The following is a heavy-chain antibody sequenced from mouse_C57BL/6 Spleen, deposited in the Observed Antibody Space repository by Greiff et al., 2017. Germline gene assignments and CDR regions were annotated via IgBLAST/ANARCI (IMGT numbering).Heavy chain of an antibody. D-gene: IGHD1-1*01. J-gene: IGHJ1*03. Sequence: EVKLVESGPGLVKPSQSLSLTCSVTGYSITSGYYWNWIRQFPGNKLEWMGYISYDGSNNYNPSLKNRISITRDTSKNQFFLKLNSVTTEDTATYYCARAPHYYGSSYLYWYFDVWGTGTTVTVSS. CDR1: GYSITSGYY. V-gene: IGHV3-6*01. CDR3: ARAPHYYGSSYLYWYFDV. CDR2: ISYDGSN.